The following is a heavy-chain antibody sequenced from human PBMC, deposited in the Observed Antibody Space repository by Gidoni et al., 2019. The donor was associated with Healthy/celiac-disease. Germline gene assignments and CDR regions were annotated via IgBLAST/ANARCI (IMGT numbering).Heavy chain of an antibody. V-gene: IGHV3-66*01. CDR1: GFTVSSNY. D-gene: IGHD3-22*01. CDR2: IYRGGST. J-gene: IGHJ4*02. CDR3: ARDDTYYYDSSAGY. Sequence: EVQLVESGGGLVQPGGSLRLSCAASGFTVSSNYMSWGRQAPGKGLELVSVIYRGGSTYYADSVKGRFTISRDNSKNTLYLQMNSLRAEDTAVYYCARDDTYYYDSSAGYWGQGTLVTVSS.